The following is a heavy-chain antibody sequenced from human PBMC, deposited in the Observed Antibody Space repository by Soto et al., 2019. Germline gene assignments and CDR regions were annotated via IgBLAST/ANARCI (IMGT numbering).Heavy chain of an antibody. J-gene: IGHJ4*02. CDR1: GGSIRSGGYY. CDR2: IYYSGST. Sequence: QVQLQESGPGLVKPSQTLSLTCTVSGGSIRSGGYYWSWIRQHPGKGLAWIGYIYYSGSTYYNPSLKSRVTISVDTSKNQVSLKLSSVTAADTAVYYCARVDTSMGATCVSYWGQGTLVTVSS. CDR3: ARVDTSMGATCVSY. D-gene: IGHD1-26*01. V-gene: IGHV4-31*03.